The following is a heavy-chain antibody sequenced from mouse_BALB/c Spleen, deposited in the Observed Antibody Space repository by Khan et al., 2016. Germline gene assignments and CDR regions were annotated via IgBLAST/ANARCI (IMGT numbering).Heavy chain of an antibody. D-gene: IGHD1-2*01. CDR1: GYSITSGYY. CDR3: APLLRLCSLAY. J-gene: IGHJ4*01. V-gene: IGHV3-6*02. Sequence: EVQLQESGPGLVKPSQSLSLTCSVTGYSITSGYYWNWIRQFPGNELEWMGYISYDGSNNYNPSLKNRISVTRDTSKNQFFLKLNSVTSEDTATYYCAPLLRLCSLAYWGQGTSVTVSS. CDR2: ISYDGSN.